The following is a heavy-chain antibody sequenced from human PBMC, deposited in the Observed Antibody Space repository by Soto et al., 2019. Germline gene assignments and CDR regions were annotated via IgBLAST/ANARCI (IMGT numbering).Heavy chain of an antibody. Sequence: GGSLRLSCAASGFTFSSYAMHWVRQAPGKGLEYVSAISSNGGSTYYANSVKGRFTISRDNAKNSLYLQMNSLRAEDTAVYYCAIAGGWELLDYWGQGTLVTVSS. V-gene: IGHV3-64*01. CDR1: GFTFSSYA. CDR3: AIAGGWELLDY. J-gene: IGHJ4*02. CDR2: ISSNGGST. D-gene: IGHD1-26*01.